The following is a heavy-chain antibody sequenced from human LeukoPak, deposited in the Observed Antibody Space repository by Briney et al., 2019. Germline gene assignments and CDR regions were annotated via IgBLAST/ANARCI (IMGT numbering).Heavy chain of an antibody. CDR2: INHSGST. Sequence: SETLSLTCAVYGGSFSGYYWSWIRQPPGKGLEWIGEINHSGSTNYNPSLKSRVTISVDTSKNQFSLKLSSVTAADTAVYYCARGVRSVVVPAAIRNYYYYMDVWGKGTTVTVSS. D-gene: IGHD2-2*01. J-gene: IGHJ6*03. V-gene: IGHV4-34*01. CDR3: ARGVRSVVVPAAIRNYYYYMDV. CDR1: GGSFSGYY.